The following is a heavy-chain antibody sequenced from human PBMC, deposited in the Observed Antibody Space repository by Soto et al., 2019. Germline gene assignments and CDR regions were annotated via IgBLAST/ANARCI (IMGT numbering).Heavy chain of an antibody. D-gene: IGHD4-17*01. CDR1: GFTFSSYA. V-gene: IGHV3-23*01. Sequence: GGSLRLSCAASGFTFSSYAMSWVRQAPGKGLEWISGISGSGGGTYYADSVKGRFTVSRDKSKNTLYLQMNSLRAEDTAVYYCAKDNDYVRFYYFDYWGQGTLVTVSS. J-gene: IGHJ4*02. CDR2: ISGSGGGT. CDR3: AKDNDYVRFYYFDY.